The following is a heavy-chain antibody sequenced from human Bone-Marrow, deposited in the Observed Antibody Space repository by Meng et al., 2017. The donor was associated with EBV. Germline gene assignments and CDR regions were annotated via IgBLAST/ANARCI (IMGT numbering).Heavy chain of an antibody. CDR2: VHYTGST. CDR3: ARPFPSWQSPRLDPFGA. Sequence: QLHLRESGPGQVKPSXXLSRTCPVSXDSISSFYYWGWIRQPPGRGLEWIGSVHYTGSTYYSPSLKSRVTVSVDTSKNQFSLRLTSVTAADTAVYYCARPFPSWQSPRLDPFGAWGQGTLVTVSS. V-gene: IGHV4-39*01. CDR1: XDSISSFYY. D-gene: IGHD6-19*01. J-gene: IGHJ5*02.